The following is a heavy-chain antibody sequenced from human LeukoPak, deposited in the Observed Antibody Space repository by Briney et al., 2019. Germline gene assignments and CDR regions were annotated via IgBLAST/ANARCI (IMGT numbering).Heavy chain of an antibody. Sequence: PGGSLRLSCAVSGFTFSSHAMSWVRQAPGKGLEWISAISISGGSTYYADSVKGRFSISRDNSKNTLYLQMNSLRAEDTAVYYCARVDDLDAFDIWGQGTMVTVSS. CDR3: ARVDDLDAFDI. V-gene: IGHV3-23*01. CDR1: GFTFSSHA. CDR2: ISISGGST. J-gene: IGHJ3*02. D-gene: IGHD2-2*03.